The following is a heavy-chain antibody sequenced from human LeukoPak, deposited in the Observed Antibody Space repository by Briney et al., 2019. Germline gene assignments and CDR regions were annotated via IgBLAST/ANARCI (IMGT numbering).Heavy chain of an antibody. CDR3: AKEVVVVPAAKGFSWFDP. CDR1: GFTVSSNY. Sequence: PGGSLRLSCAASGFTVSSNYMSWVRQAPGKGLEWVSVIYSGGSTYYADSVKGRFTISRDNSKNTLYLQMNSLRAEDTAVYYCAKEVVVVPAAKGFSWFDPWGQGTLVTVSS. CDR2: IYSGGST. D-gene: IGHD2-2*01. V-gene: IGHV3-66*01. J-gene: IGHJ5*02.